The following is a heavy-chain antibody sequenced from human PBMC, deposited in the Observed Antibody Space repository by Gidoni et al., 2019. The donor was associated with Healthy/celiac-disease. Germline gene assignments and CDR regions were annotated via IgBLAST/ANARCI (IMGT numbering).Heavy chain of an antibody. J-gene: IGHJ4*02. Sequence: EVQLLESGGGLVQPGGSLRLSCAASGFTFSSYAMSWVRQAPGKGREWVSAISGSGGSTYDADSVKGRFTISRDNSKNTLYRQMNSLRAEDTAVYYCAKVYYYDSSGYVDYWGQGTMVTVSS. V-gene: IGHV3-23*01. CDR3: AKVYYYDSSGYVDY. D-gene: IGHD3-22*01. CDR1: GFTFSSYA. CDR2: ISGSGGST.